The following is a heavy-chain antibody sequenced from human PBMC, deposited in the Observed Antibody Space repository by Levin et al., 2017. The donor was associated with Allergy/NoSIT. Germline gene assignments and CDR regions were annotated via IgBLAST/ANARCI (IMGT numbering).Heavy chain of an antibody. V-gene: IGHV4-4*02. CDR3: ASVPLRYNWNTGDY. Sequence: SETLSLTCVVSGASISSSNWWIWVRQPPGKGLEWLGEIYHGGNTNYNPSLKSRVTMSVDKSKNQFSLKLSSVTAADTAVYYCASVPLRYNWNTGDYWGQGTLVTVSS. CDR1: GASISSSNW. D-gene: IGHD1-1*01. CDR2: IYHGGNT. J-gene: IGHJ4*02.